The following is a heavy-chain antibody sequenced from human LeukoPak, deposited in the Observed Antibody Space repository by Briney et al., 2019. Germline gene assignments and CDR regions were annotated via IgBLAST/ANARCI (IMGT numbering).Heavy chain of an antibody. CDR3: ARDLGDYDHLMDV. D-gene: IGHD4-17*01. CDR1: GFTFSDYY. Sequence: PGGSLRLSCAASGFTFSDYYMSWIRQAPGKGLEWVSYISSSGSIKNYADSVKGRFSISRDNAKNSLYLQMNSLRAEDTAVYYCARDLGDYDHLMDVWGKGTTVTVSS. V-gene: IGHV3-11*04. CDR2: ISSSGSIK. J-gene: IGHJ6*03.